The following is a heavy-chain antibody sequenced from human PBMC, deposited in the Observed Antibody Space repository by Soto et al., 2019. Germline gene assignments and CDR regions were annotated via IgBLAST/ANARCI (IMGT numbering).Heavy chain of an antibody. Sequence: LRVSCAASGFTFSSYGMHWVRQAPGKGLEWVAVISYDGSNKYYADSVKGRFTISRDNSKNTLYLQMNSLRAEDTAVYYCAKAHYYDSSHYGMDVWGQGTTVTVSS. J-gene: IGHJ6*02. V-gene: IGHV3-30*18. D-gene: IGHD3-22*01. CDR3: AKAHYYDSSHYGMDV. CDR2: ISYDGSNK. CDR1: GFTFSSYG.